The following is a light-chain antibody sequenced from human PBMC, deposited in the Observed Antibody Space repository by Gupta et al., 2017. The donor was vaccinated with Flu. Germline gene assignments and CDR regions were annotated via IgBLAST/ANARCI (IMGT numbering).Light chain of an antibody. J-gene: IGKJ4*01. CDR1: QDINNC. CDR2: DVS. CDR3: QQYEKLPLI. Sequence: DIPPTQSPSSLSASVGDRVIITCQASQDINNCLNWYQQKPGSAPNLLIYDVSNLATGVPSRFSGSGSGTHFILTISSLQPEDFATYYCQQYEKLPLIFGGGTKVEMK. V-gene: IGKV1-33*01.